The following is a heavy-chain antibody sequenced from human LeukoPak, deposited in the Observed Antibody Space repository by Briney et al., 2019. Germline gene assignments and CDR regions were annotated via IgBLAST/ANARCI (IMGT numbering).Heavy chain of an antibody. V-gene: IGHV1-3*01. CDR3: ARAAYFDNSGYREYYFDY. D-gene: IGHD3-22*01. Sequence: ASVKVSCKASGYTFTNYAMYWVRQAPGQRLEWMGWINAGNGNTKYSQKFQGRVTITRDTSASTAYMELSSLRSEDTAVYYCARAAYFDNSGYREYYFDYWGQGTLVTVSS. J-gene: IGHJ4*02. CDR1: GYTFTNYA. CDR2: INAGNGNT.